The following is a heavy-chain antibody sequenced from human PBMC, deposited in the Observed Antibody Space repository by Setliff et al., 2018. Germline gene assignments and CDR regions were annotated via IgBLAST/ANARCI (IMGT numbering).Heavy chain of an antibody. D-gene: IGHD5-18*01. CDR1: GFTFSTYS. J-gene: IGHJ6*03. CDR3: ARLLWLTTKYYMDV. V-gene: IGHV3-7*03. Sequence: PGGSLRLSCAASGFTFSTYSLTWVRQAPGKGLEWVANIKEDGSEKYSVNSVKGRFTFSRDNAKSVLYLQMSSLGVEDTAVYYCARLLWLTTKYYMDVWGKGPRSPSP. CDR2: IKEDGSEK.